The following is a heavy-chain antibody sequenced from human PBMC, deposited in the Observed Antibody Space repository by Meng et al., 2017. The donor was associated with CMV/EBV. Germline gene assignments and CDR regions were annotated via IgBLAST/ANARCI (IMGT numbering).Heavy chain of an antibody. CDR2: INSSGSTI. CDR1: GFTFSSYE. D-gene: IGHD2-2*01. J-gene: IGHJ3*02. Sequence: GGSLRLSCAASGFTFSSYEMNWVRQAPGKGLEWVSYINSSGSTIYYADSVKGRFTISRDNAKNSLYLQMNSLRAEDTAVYYCARDSKTPDAFDIWGQGTMVTVSS. V-gene: IGHV3-48*03. CDR3: ARDSKTPDAFDI.